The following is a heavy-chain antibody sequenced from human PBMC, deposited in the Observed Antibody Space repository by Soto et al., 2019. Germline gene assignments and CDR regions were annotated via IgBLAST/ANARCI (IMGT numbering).Heavy chain of an antibody. J-gene: IGHJ5*02. CDR2: IWYDGSNK. V-gene: IGHV3-33*01. Sequence: VQLVESGGGVVQPGRSLRLSCAASGFTFSSYGMHWVRQAPGKGLEWVAVIWYDGSNKYYADSVKGRFTISRDNSKNTLYLQMNSLRAEDTAVYYCARGIAARNNWFDPWGQGTLVTVSS. D-gene: IGHD6-6*01. CDR1: GFTFSSYG. CDR3: ARGIAARNNWFDP.